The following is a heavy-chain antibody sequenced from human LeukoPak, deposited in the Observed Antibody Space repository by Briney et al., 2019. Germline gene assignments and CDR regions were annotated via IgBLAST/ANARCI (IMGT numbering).Heavy chain of an antibody. Sequence: GESLKISCKGSGYSFTSYWIGCVRQMPGKGLEWMGIIYPGDSDTRYSPSFQGQVTISADKSITTAYLQWSSLKASDTAMYYCARRVAVAGQEDYFDYWGQGTLVTVSS. V-gene: IGHV5-51*01. CDR3: ARRVAVAGQEDYFDY. CDR1: GYSFTSYW. CDR2: IYPGDSDT. J-gene: IGHJ4*02. D-gene: IGHD6-19*01.